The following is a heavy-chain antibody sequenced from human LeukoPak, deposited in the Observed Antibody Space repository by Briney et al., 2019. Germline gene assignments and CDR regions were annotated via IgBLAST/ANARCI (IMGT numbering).Heavy chain of an antibody. CDR3: ARGRALYGSGSDY. V-gene: IGHV1-8*03. Sequence: ASVKVSCKASGYTFTSYDINWVRQATGQGLEWMVWMNPNSGNTGYAQKFQGRVTITRNTSISTAYMELSSLRSEDTAVYYCARGRALYGSGSDYWGQGTLVTVSS. CDR1: GYTFTSYD. CDR2: MNPNSGNT. J-gene: IGHJ4*02. D-gene: IGHD3-10*01.